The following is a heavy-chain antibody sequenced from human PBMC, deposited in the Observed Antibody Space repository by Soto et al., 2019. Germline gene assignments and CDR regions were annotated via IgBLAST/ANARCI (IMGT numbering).Heavy chain of an antibody. J-gene: IGHJ4*02. CDR2: INSDGSST. CDR1: GFTFSSYW. Sequence: EVQLVESGGGLVQPGGSLRLACAASGFTFSSYWMHWVRQAPGKGLGWVSRINSDGSSTSYADSVKGRFTISRDNAKNTLYMQMNSLRAEDTAVYYCVRTSLVVAAATREDYWGQGTLVTVSS. V-gene: IGHV3-74*01. D-gene: IGHD2-15*01. CDR3: VRTSLVVAAATREDY.